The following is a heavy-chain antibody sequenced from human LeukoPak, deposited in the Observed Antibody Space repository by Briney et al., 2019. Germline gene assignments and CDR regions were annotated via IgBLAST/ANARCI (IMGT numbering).Heavy chain of an antibody. Sequence: GGSLRLSCAASGFTFDDYAMHWVRQAPGKGLEWVSGISWNSGSIGYADSVKGRFTISRDNAKNSLYLQMNSLRAEDTALYYCAKVGATSGGFDIWGQGTMVTVSS. J-gene: IGHJ3*02. CDR1: GFTFDDYA. V-gene: IGHV3-9*01. D-gene: IGHD1-26*01. CDR3: AKVGATSGGFDI. CDR2: ISWNSGSI.